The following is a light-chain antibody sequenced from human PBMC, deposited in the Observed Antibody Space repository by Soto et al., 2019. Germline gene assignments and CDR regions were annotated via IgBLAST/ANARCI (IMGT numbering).Light chain of an antibody. CDR2: GAS. Sequence: EIVLTQSPGTLSLSPWERATLSCRASQSVSSSYLAWYQQKPGQAPRLLIYGASSRATGLPDRFSGSGSGTDFTLTISRLEPEEFAVYYCQQYGSSQYTFGQWTKLEIK. CDR3: QQYGSSQYT. CDR1: QSVSSSY. J-gene: IGKJ2*01. V-gene: IGKV3-20*01.